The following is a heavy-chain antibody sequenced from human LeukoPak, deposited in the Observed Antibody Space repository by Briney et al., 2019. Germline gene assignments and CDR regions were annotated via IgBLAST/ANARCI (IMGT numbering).Heavy chain of an antibody. D-gene: IGHD6-19*01. CDR3: ARLSSGDGGPLDY. J-gene: IGHJ4*02. CDR1: GYSISSGYY. V-gene: IGHV4-38-2*02. Sequence: PSETLSLTCTVSGYSISSGYYWGWIRQPPGKGLEWIGSIYHSGSTYYNPSLKSRVTISVDTSKNQFSLKLSSVTAADTAVYYCARLSSGDGGPLDYWGQGTLVTVSS. CDR2: IYHSGST.